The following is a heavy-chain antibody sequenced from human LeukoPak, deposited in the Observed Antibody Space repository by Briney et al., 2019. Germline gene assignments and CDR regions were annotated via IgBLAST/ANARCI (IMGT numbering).Heavy chain of an antibody. CDR2: ISGSGGST. V-gene: IGHV3-23*01. CDR3: AKFIPDSSGYYFDY. Sequence: PGGSLRLSCAASGFTLNTYWMNWVRQAPGKGLEWVSAISGSGGSTYYADSVKGRFTISRGNSKNTLYLQMNSLRAEDTAVYYCAKFIPDSSGYYFDYWGQGTLVTVSS. CDR1: GFTLNTYW. J-gene: IGHJ4*02. D-gene: IGHD3-22*01.